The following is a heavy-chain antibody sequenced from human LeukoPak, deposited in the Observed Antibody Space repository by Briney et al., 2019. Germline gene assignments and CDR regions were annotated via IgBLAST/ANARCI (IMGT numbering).Heavy chain of an antibody. CDR3: AKDHYYDSSGYSFFDY. CDR1: GFTFSSYG. J-gene: IGHJ4*02. D-gene: IGHD3-22*01. Sequence: PGGSLRLSCAASGFTFSSYGMHWVRQAPGKGLEWVAVISYDGSNKYYADSVKGRFTISRDNSKNTLYLQMNSLRAEDTAAYYCAKDHYYDSSGYSFFDYWGQGTLVTVSS. CDR2: ISYDGSNK. V-gene: IGHV3-30*18.